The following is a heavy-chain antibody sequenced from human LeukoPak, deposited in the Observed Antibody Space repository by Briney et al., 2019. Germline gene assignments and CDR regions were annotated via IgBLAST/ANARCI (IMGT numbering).Heavy chain of an antibody. Sequence: SETLSLTCTVSGGSIRSYYWSWIRQHPGKGLEWIGYIYYSGSTYYNPSLKSRVTISVDTSKNQFSLKLSSVTAADTAVYYCARNGVRYEQLDYWGQGTLVTVSS. V-gene: IGHV4-59*06. CDR3: ARNGVRYEQLDY. CDR2: IYYSGST. J-gene: IGHJ4*02. D-gene: IGHD1/OR15-1a*01. CDR1: GGSIRSYY.